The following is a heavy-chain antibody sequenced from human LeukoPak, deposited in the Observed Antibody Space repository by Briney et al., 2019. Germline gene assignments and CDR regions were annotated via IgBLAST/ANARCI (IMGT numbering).Heavy chain of an antibody. Sequence: PGGSLRLSCAASGFTFSSYGMHWVRQAPGKGLEWVAVIWYDGSNKYYADSVKGRFTISRDNSKNTLYLQMNSLRAEDTAVYYCARGGYSSSWTARGYYYYYMDVWGKGTTVTVSS. CDR1: GFTFSSYG. J-gene: IGHJ6*03. D-gene: IGHD6-13*01. CDR2: IWYDGSNK. V-gene: IGHV3-33*01. CDR3: ARGGYSSSWTARGYYYYYMDV.